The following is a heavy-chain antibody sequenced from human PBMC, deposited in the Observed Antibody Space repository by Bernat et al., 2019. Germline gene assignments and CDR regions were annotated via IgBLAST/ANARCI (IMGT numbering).Heavy chain of an antibody. CDR2: SKSKTDGGTT. D-gene: IGHD5-12*01. V-gene: IGHV3-15*07. CDR1: GFTFSNAW. Sequence: EVQLVESGGGLVKPGGSLRLSCAASGFTFSNAWMNWVRQAPGKGLEWVGRSKSKTDGGTTDYAAPVKGRFTISRDDSKNTLYLQMNSLKTEDTAVYYCTALPDSGWIDYWGQGTLVTVSS. J-gene: IGHJ4*02. CDR3: TALPDSGWIDY.